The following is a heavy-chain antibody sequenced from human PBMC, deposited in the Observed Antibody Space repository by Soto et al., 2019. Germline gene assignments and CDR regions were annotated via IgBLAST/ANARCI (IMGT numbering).Heavy chain of an antibody. V-gene: IGHV1-18*01. CDR2: ISAYNGNT. Sequence: GASVKVSCKASGYTFTSYGISWVPQAPGQGLEWMGWISAYNGNTNYAQKLQGRVTMTTDTSTSTAYMELRSLRSDDTAVYYCAGENYDILTPPLGARWFDPWGQGTLVTVS. CDR3: AGENYDILTPPLGARWFDP. CDR1: GYTFTSYG. J-gene: IGHJ5*02. D-gene: IGHD3-9*01.